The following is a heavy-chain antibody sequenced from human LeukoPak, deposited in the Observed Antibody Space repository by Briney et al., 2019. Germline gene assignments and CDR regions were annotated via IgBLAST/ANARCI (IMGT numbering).Heavy chain of an antibody. V-gene: IGHV1-2*02. J-gene: IGHJ6*03. CDR2: INPNSGGT. CDR3: ARDFRGSSWYYNYMDV. CDR1: GYTFTGYY. D-gene: IGHD6-13*01. Sequence: ASVKVSCKASGYTFTGYYMHWVRQAPGQGLEWMGWINPNSGGTNYAQKLQGRVTMTTDTSTSTAYMELRSLRSDDTAVYYCARDFRGSSWYYNYMDVWGKGTTVTVSS.